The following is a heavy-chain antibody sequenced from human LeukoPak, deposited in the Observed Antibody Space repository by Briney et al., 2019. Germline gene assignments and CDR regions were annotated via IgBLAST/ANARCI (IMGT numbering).Heavy chain of an antibody. D-gene: IGHD1-14*01. CDR1: GFTFSSYA. Sequence: GGSLRLSCAASGFTFSSYAMSWVRQAPGKGLEWVSAISGSGGSTNYADSMKGRFTISRDNAKNTLFLQMNSLRAEDTAVYYCARFRYCDSWGKGTLVTVSP. CDR3: ARFRYCDS. CDR2: ISGSGGST. J-gene: IGHJ4*02. V-gene: IGHV3-23*01.